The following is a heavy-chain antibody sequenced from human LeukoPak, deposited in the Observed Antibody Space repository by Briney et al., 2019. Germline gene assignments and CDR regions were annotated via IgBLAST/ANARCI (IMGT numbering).Heavy chain of an antibody. J-gene: IGHJ4*02. CDR2: IIPIFGTA. Sequence: SVKVSCKASGGTFSSYAISWVRQAPGQGLEWMGGIIPIFGTANYAQKFQGRVTITADESTSTAYMELSSLRSEDTAVYYCARDLGSSSAADCFDYWGQGTLVTVSS. CDR1: GGTFSSYA. CDR3: ARDLGSSSAADCFDY. D-gene: IGHD6-6*01. V-gene: IGHV1-69*13.